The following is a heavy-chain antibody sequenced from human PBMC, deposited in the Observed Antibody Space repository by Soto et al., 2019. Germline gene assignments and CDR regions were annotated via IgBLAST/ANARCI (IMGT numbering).Heavy chain of an antibody. V-gene: IGHV3-30*18. J-gene: IGHJ6*02. CDR2: ISYDGSNK. CDR3: AKDRKKNYYGSGSPRYYYYYGMDV. Sequence: SLRVSCAVAEVTSSSCAMSWVSKAPGKGLEWVSAISYDGSNKYYADSVKGRFTISRDNSKNTLYLQMNSLRAEDTAVYYCAKDRKKNYYGSGSPRYYYYYGMDVWGQRTTVTVSS. CDR1: EVTSSSCA. D-gene: IGHD3-10*01.